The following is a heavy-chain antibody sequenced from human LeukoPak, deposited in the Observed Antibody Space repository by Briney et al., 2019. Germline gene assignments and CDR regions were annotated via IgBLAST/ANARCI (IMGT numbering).Heavy chain of an antibody. CDR2: INPNSGGT. J-gene: IGHJ6*03. D-gene: IGHD3-10*01. CDR1: GYTFTGYY. Sequence: ASVKVSCKASGYTFTGYYMHWVRQAPGQGLEWMGWINPNSGGTNYAQKFQGRVTISVDTSKNQFSLKLSSVTAADTAVYYCARHMNYYAVLARRGYYYYMDVWGKGTTVTISS. V-gene: IGHV1-2*02. CDR3: ARHMNYYAVLARRGYYYYMDV.